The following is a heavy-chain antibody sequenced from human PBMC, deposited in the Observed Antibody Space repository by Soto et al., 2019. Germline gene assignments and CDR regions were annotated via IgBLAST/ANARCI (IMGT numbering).Heavy chain of an antibody. CDR1: GYTFTSYY. J-gene: IGHJ5*02. CDR2: INPSGGST. CDR3: ARDRRELLFRFDP. D-gene: IGHD1-26*01. V-gene: IGHV1-46*01. Sequence: ASVKVSCEASGYTFTSYYMHWVRQAPGQGLEWMGIINPSGGSTSYAQKFQGRVTMTRDTSTSTVYMELSSLRSEDTAVYYCARDRRELLFRFDPWGQGTMVTVYS.